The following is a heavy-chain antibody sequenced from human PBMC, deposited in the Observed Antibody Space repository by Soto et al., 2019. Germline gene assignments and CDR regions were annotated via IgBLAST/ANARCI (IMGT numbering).Heavy chain of an antibody. J-gene: IGHJ4*02. V-gene: IGHV1-69*02. Sequence: QVQLVQSGAEVKKPGSSVKVSCKASGGTFSTYTISWVRQAPGQGLEWMGRIIPILGITNYAQKFQGRVTITADKPTSTAYMELSSLRSEDTAVYSGWGRYGDRDYWGQGALVTVSS. CDR1: GGTFSTYT. D-gene: IGHD4-17*01. CDR2: IIPILGIT. CDR3: WGRYGDRDY.